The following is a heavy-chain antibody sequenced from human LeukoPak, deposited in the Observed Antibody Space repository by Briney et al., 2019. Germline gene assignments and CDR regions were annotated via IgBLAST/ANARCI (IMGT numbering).Heavy chain of an antibody. CDR2: ISGYNGNT. CDR3: ARVNTVTTGGSY. Sequence: GASVKVSCKASGYSFTNYGISWVRQAPGQGLEWMGWISGYNGNTNYAQKLQGRVTMTTDTSTSTAYMELRSLRSDDTAVYYCARVNTVTTGGSYWGQGTLVTVSS. CDR1: GYSFTNYG. V-gene: IGHV1-18*01. D-gene: IGHD4-17*01. J-gene: IGHJ4*02.